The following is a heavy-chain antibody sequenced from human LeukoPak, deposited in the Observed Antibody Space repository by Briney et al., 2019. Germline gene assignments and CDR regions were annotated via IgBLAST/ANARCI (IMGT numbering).Heavy chain of an antibody. Sequence: PGGSLRLSCAASGFTFSSYSMNWVRQAPGKGLEWVSSINSSSNYKYYADSVKGRFTISRDNAKNSLYLQMNSLRAEDTAVYYCARSGIRGYYFDYWGQGTLVTVSS. CDR2: INSSSNYK. V-gene: IGHV3-21*01. J-gene: IGHJ4*02. CDR1: GFTFSSYS. D-gene: IGHD1-14*01. CDR3: ARSGIRGYYFDY.